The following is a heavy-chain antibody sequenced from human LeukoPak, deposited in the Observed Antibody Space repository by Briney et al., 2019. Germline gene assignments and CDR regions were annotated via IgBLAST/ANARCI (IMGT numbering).Heavy chain of an antibody. Sequence: SETLSLTCTVSGGSISSSSYYWGWIRQPPGKGLEWIGSIYYSGSTYYNPSLKSRATISVDTSKNQFSLKLSSVTAADTAVYYCARLARYCSGGSCIDYWGQGTLVTVSS. D-gene: IGHD2-15*01. J-gene: IGHJ4*02. CDR2: IYYSGST. CDR1: GGSISSSSYY. V-gene: IGHV4-39*01. CDR3: ARLARYCSGGSCIDY.